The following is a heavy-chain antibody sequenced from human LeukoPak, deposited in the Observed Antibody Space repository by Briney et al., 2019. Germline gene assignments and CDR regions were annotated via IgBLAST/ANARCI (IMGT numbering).Heavy chain of an antibody. CDR1: GGSISSSSYY. V-gene: IGHV4-39*07. Sequence: PSETLSLTCTVSGGSISSSSYYWGWIRQPPGKGLEWIGSIYYSGSTYYNPSLKSRVTISVDTSKNQFSLKLSSVTAADTAVYYCARLGSHYYGMDVWGQGTTVTVSS. CDR2: IYYSGST. J-gene: IGHJ6*02. CDR3: ARLGSHYYGMDV.